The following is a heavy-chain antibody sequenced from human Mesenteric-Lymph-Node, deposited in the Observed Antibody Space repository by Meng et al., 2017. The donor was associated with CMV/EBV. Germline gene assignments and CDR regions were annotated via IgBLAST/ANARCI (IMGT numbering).Heavy chain of an antibody. D-gene: IGHD4-11*01. CDR2: IRYDGSNK. CDR3: VRPTDD. J-gene: IGHJ4*02. V-gene: IGHV3-30*02. Sequence: GESLKISCAASGFTFSSYGMHWVRQAPGKGLEWVAFIRYDGSNKYYADSVKGRFTISRDNSKNTLYLQMNSLRVEDTAVYYCVRPTDDWGQGTLVTVSS. CDR1: GFTFSSYG.